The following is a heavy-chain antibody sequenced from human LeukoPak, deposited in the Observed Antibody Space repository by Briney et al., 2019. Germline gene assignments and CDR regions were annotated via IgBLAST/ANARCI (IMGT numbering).Heavy chain of an antibody. J-gene: IGHJ4*02. CDR3: ARVGYYYDSSGYYYPDY. V-gene: IGHV3-48*04. Sequence: GGSQRLSCAASGFTFSSYSMNWVRQAPGKGLEWVSYISSSGSTIYYADSVKGRFTISRDNVKNSLYLQMNSLRAEDTAVYYCARVGYYYDSSGYYYPDYWGQGTLVTVSS. CDR2: ISSSGSTI. CDR1: GFTFSSYS. D-gene: IGHD3-22*01.